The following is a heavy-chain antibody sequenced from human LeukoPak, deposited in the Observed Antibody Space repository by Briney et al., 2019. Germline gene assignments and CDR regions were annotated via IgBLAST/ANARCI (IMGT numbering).Heavy chain of an antibody. CDR2: VRRKVYGGTT. Sequence: PGGSLRLSCAASGFTFSDSTMSWYRQAPGKGLEWVGFVRRKVYGGTTEYAASVKGRFTISRDNSNSIAYLQMDSLKTEDTAVYYCTRGQGLYHWGQGTLVIVSS. CDR3: TRGQGLYH. J-gene: IGHJ4*02. V-gene: IGHV3-49*03. D-gene: IGHD2/OR15-2a*01. CDR1: GFTFSDST.